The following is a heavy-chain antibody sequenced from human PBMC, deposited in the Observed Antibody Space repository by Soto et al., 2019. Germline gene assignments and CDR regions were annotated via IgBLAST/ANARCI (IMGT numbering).Heavy chain of an antibody. CDR3: ASESYGGEFDY. V-gene: IGHV4-39*02. Sequence: SETLSLTCTVSGGSISSSSYYWGWIRQPPGKGLEWIGSIYYSGSTYYNPSLKSRVTITRDTSASTAYMELSSLRSEDTAVYYCASESYGGEFDYWGQGTLVTVSS. D-gene: IGHD4-17*01. J-gene: IGHJ4*02. CDR1: GGSISSSSYY. CDR2: IYYSGST.